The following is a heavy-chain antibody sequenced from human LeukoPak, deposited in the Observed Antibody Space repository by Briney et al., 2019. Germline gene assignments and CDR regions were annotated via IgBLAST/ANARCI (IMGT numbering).Heavy chain of an antibody. D-gene: IGHD4-11*01. CDR3: ARGSVVNYHFDY. V-gene: IGHV4-61*02. J-gene: IGHJ4*02. Sequence: SQTLSLTCTVSGGSISSGNYYWSWIRQPAGKGLEWIGRIYTSGSSDSNPSLKSRVTISLDTSKNQFSLKLTSVTAADTAVYYCARGSVVNYHFDYWSQGTLVTVSS. CDR1: GGSISSGNYY. CDR2: IYTSGSS.